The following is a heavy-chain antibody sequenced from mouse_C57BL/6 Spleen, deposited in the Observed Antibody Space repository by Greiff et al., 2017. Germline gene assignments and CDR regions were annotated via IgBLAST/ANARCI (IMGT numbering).Heavy chain of an antibody. V-gene: IGHV5-16*01. D-gene: IGHD1-1*01. J-gene: IGHJ2*01. CDR3: ARESSYGRYFDY. Sequence: EVMLVESEGGLVQPGSSMKLSCTASGFTFSDYYMAWVRQVPEKGLEWVANINYDGGSTYYLDSLKSRFIISRDNAKNILYLQMSSLKSEDTATYYCARESSYGRYFDYWGQGTTLTVSS. CDR1: GFTFSDYY. CDR2: INYDGGST.